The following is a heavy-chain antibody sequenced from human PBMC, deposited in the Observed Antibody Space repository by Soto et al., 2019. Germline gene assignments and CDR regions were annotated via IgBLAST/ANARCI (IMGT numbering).Heavy chain of an antibody. Sequence: LRLSCSASGFPFSRFAIHWVRQSPGKGLVYVSGISFNGGDTYHADSVKGRFSISRDNSKNTVYLQMSSLRAEDTAVYYCVKDGAVTFSGWFFDYWGQGTPVTAPQ. V-gene: IGHV3-64D*06. CDR1: GFPFSRFA. J-gene: IGHJ4*02. CDR3: VKDGAVTFSGWFFDY. D-gene: IGHD4-4*01. CDR2: ISFNGGDT.